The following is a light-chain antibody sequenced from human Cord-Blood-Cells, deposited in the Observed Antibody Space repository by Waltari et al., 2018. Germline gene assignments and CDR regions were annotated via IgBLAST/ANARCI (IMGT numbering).Light chain of an antibody. CDR1: SSDVGSYNL. V-gene: IGLV2-23*01. J-gene: IGLJ1*01. CDR3: CSYAGSSSYV. Sequence: QSALTQPASVSGSPGQSITISCTGTSSDVGSYNLVSWNQQHPGKAPKLMIYEGSKRPSGVSNRVSGAKSGNTASLTISGLQAEDEADYYCCSYAGSSSYVFGTGTKVTVL. CDR2: EGS.